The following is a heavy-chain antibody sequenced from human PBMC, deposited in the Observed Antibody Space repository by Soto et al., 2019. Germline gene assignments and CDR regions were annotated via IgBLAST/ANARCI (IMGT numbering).Heavy chain of an antibody. J-gene: IGHJ5*02. D-gene: IGHD1-26*01. V-gene: IGHV3-23*01. CDR3: ARDISFWEPPGWFDP. CDR1: GFTFSTYA. CDR2: ISGSVAST. Sequence: GGSLRLSCAASGFTFSTYAMSWVRQAPGQGLEWVSSISGSVASTYYADSVKGRFTISRDNSKNTLFLQMNSLRVEDTAIYYCARDISFWEPPGWFDPWGQGTLVTVSS.